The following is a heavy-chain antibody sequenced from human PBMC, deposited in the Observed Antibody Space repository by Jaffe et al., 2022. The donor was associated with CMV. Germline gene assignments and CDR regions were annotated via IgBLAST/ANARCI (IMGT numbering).Heavy chain of an antibody. Sequence: EVQLVESGGGLVQPGGSLRLSCAASGFTFSSYWMSWVRQAPGKGLEWVANIKQDGSEKYYVDSVKGRFTISRDNAKNSLYLQMNSLRAEDTAVYYCARAGRGFGELLSDYWGQGTLVTVSS. CDR2: IKQDGSEK. D-gene: IGHD3-10*01. CDR3: ARAGRGFGELLSDY. V-gene: IGHV3-7*03. CDR1: GFTFSSYW. J-gene: IGHJ4*02.